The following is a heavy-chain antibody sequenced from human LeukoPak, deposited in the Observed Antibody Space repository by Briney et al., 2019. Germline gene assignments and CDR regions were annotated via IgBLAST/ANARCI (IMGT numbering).Heavy chain of an antibody. V-gene: IGHV4-39*01. D-gene: IGHD3-9*01. CDR3: ARPRLRYFDL. J-gene: IGHJ3*01. CDR1: GGSISSSSYY. Sequence: EPSETLSLTCTVSGGSISSSSYYWGWIRQPPGKGLEWIGSIYYSGSTYYNPSLKSRVTISVDTSKNQFSLKLSSVTAADTAVYYCARPRLRYFDLWGQGTMVTVSS. CDR2: IYYSGST.